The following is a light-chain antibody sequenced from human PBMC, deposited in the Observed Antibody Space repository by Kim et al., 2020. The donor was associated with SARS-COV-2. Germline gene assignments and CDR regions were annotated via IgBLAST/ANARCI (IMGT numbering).Light chain of an antibody. CDR1: QSVGSNS. J-gene: IGKJ4*01. Sequence: LSPRERATLSCRASQSVGSNSLAWYQQKPGRAPRLVMYDVSKRATGTPDRFSGSGSGTDFTLTISRLEPDDFGVFYCQQYGNSLTFGGGTKVDIK. CDR3: QQYGNSLT. CDR2: DVS. V-gene: IGKV3-20*01.